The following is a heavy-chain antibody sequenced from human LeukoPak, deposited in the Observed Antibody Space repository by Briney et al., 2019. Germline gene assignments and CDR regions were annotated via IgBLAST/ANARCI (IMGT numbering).Heavy chain of an antibody. Sequence: ASVKVSCKASGYTFTGYYMHWVRQAPGQGLAWMGWINPNSGVTNYAQKFQGRVTMIRDTSISTDYMELSRLASDDTAVYYCAKDGDSSSCPRRWGQGTLVTVSS. CDR2: INPNSGVT. CDR3: AKDGDSSSCPRR. D-gene: IGHD6-13*01. CDR1: GYTFTGYY. V-gene: IGHV1-2*02. J-gene: IGHJ4*02.